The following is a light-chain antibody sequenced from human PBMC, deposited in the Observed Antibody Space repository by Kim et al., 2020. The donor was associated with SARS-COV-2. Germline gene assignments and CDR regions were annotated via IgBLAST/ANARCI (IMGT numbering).Light chain of an antibody. CDR2: YDS. J-gene: IGLJ2*01. Sequence: PGKTAVITCGGNSIGSKSVHWYQQKPGQAPVLVINYDSDRPSGIPERFSGSNSGNTATLTISRVEAGDEADYYCQVWDSSSDHRVVFGGGTQLTVL. CDR1: SIGSKS. CDR3: QVWDSSSDHRVV. V-gene: IGLV3-21*04.